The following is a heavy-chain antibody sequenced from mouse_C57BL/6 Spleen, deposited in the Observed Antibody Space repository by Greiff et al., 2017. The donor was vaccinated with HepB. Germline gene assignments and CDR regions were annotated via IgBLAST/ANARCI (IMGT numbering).Heavy chain of an antibody. Sequence: VQLQQSGAELVRPGASVKLSCTASGFNIKDYYMHWVKQRPEQGLEWIGRIDPEDGDTEYAPKFQGKATMTADTSSNTAYLQLSSLTSEDTAVYYCTLFSTTVVADYWGQGTTLTVSS. V-gene: IGHV14-1*01. CDR3: TLFSTTVVADY. J-gene: IGHJ2*01. CDR1: GFNIKDYY. D-gene: IGHD1-1*01. CDR2: IDPEDGDT.